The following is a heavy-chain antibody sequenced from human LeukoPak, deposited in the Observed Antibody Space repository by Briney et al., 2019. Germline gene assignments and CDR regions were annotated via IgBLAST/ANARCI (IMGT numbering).Heavy chain of an antibody. D-gene: IGHD3-22*01. Sequence: GGSLRRSCAASGFSFSSYGMTWVRQAPGKGLEWVSYISSSSSTIYYADSVKGRFTISRDNARNSLYLQMTSLRAEDTAFYYCARYPYYYDSSGYGALDYWGQGTLVTVSS. V-gene: IGHV3-48*04. CDR3: ARYPYYYDSSGYGALDY. CDR2: ISSSSSTI. CDR1: GFSFSSYG. J-gene: IGHJ4*02.